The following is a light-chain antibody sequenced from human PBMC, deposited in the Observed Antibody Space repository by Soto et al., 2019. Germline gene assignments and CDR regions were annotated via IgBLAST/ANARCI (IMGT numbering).Light chain of an antibody. CDR1: QSVSSGY. CDR3: QQYNNWPPIT. V-gene: IGKV3-20*01. Sequence: EIVLTQSPGTLSLSPGERATLSCRARQSVSSGYLAWYQQKPGQAPRLLIYGASSRATGIPDRFSGSGSGTDFTLTISRLEPEDFAVYYCQQYNNWPPITFGQGTRLEIK. J-gene: IGKJ5*01. CDR2: GAS.